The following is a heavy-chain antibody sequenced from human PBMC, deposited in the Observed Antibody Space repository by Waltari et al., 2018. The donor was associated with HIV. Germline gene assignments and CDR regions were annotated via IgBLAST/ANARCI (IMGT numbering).Heavy chain of an antibody. CDR1: GFTFRNAG. J-gene: IGHJ6*02. D-gene: IGHD3-10*01. Sequence: EVQLVESGGGLVKPGGSLRLSCPASGFTFRNAGRSWFRQAPGKGLEWVGRIKSKTDGGTTDYAAPVKGRFTISRDDSKNTLYLQMNSLKTEDTAVYYCTTLVLLGVGMDVWGQGTTVTVSS. CDR3: TTLVLLGVGMDV. CDR2: IKSKTDGGTT. V-gene: IGHV3-15*01.